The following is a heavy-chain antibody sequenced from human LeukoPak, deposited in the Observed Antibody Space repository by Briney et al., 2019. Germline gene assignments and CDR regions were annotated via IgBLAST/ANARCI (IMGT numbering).Heavy chain of an antibody. V-gene: IGHV3-30*02. CDR3: AKERGYYDNSGYLI. D-gene: IGHD3-22*01. CDR2: IRYDGSNK. J-gene: IGHJ4*02. Sequence: GGSLRLSCAASGFTFSSYGMHWVRQAPGKGLEWVAFIRYDGSNKYYADSVKCRFTISRDNSKNTLYLQMNSLRAEDTAVYYCAKERGYYDNSGYLIWGQGTLVTVSS. CDR1: GFTFSSYG.